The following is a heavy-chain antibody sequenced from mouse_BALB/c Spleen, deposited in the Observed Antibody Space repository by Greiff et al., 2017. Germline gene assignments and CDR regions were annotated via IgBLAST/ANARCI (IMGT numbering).Heavy chain of an antibody. Sequence: QVQLQQSAAELARPGASVKMSCKASGYTFTSYTMHWVNQRPGQGLEWIGYINPSSGYTEYNQKFKDKTTLTADKSSSTAYMQLSSLTSDDSAVYYCARGGMITYFDYWGQGTTLTVSS. CDR2: INPSSGYT. V-gene: IGHV1-4*02. CDR1: GYTFTSYT. CDR3: ARGGMITYFDY. J-gene: IGHJ2*01. D-gene: IGHD2-4*01.